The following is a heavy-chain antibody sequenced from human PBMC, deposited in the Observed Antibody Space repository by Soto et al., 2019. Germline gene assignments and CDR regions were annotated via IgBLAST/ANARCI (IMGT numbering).Heavy chain of an antibody. CDR1: GGSISGYY. Sequence: SETLSLTCTVSGGSISGYYWSWIRQPPGKGLEWIAYIYYSGSSNSNPSLKSRVTISVDTSKNQFSLKLSSVTAADTAVYYCASQHYYDSSGYYVVYWGQGTLVTVSS. CDR2: IYYSGSS. CDR3: ASQHYYDSSGYYVVY. V-gene: IGHV4-59*08. D-gene: IGHD3-22*01. J-gene: IGHJ4*02.